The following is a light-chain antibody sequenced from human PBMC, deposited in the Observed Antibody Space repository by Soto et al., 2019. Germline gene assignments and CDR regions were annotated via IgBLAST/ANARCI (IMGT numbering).Light chain of an antibody. Sequence: DIQMTQSPSTLSASVGDRVTITCRASQSMNSWLAWYQQKPGKAPKLLIYDASSLESGVPSRFSGSGSGTEFTLTISSLQPDDFATYYCQQYNNYYTFGQGPKLEIK. J-gene: IGKJ2*01. V-gene: IGKV1-5*01. CDR3: QQYNNYYT. CDR2: DAS. CDR1: QSMNSW.